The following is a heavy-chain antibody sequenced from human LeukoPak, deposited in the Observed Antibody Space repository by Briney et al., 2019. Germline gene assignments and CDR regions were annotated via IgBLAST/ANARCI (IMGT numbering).Heavy chain of an antibody. J-gene: IGHJ3*02. V-gene: IGHV3-30-3*01. Sequence: PGGSLRLSCAASGFTFSSYAMHWVRQAPGKGLEWVAVISYDGSNKYYADSVKGRFTISRDNSKNTLYLQMNSLRAEDTAVYYCARDPGIYNVATRAFDIWGQGTMVTVSS. D-gene: IGHD5-12*01. CDR1: GFTFSSYA. CDR2: ISYDGSNK. CDR3: ARDPGIYNVATRAFDI.